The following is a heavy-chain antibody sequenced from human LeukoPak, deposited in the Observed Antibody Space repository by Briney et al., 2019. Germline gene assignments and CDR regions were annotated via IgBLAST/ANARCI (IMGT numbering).Heavy chain of an antibody. D-gene: IGHD2-21*01. CDR2: INWYGGST. J-gene: IGHJ3*02. V-gene: IGHV3-20*04. Sequence: GGSLRLSCAASGFTFDDYGMSWVRQAPGKGLEWVSNINWYGGSTGYADSVKGRFTISRDNAKKSLYLQMNSLRAEDTALCYCARDWVGISRNAFDIWGQGTMVTVSS. CDR3: ARDWVGISRNAFDI. CDR1: GFTFDDYG.